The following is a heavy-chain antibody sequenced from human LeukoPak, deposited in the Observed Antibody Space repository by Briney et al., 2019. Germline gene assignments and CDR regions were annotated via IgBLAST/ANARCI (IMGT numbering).Heavy chain of an antibody. V-gene: IGHV4-59*08. CDR2: IYFSGSS. CDR3: ARYHSSGLAY. Sequence: PSETLSLTCTDSGDSIGTYYWSWIRQPPGKGLEWIGSIYFSGSSYYNPSLKSRVTISVDTSKNQYSLKLSSVAAADTAVYYCARYHSSGLAYWGQGTLVTVSS. D-gene: IGHD6-19*01. J-gene: IGHJ4*02. CDR1: GDSIGTYY.